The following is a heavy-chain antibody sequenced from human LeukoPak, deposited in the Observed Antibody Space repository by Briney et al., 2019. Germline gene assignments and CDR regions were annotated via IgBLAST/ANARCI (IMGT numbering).Heavy chain of an antibody. Sequence: GGSLRLSCAASGFTFDDYAMRWARQAPGKGLEWVSGISWNSGSIGYADSVKGRFTISRDNAKTSLYLQMNSLRAEDTALYYCAKDLGPGSMATSPGFDYWGQGTLVTVSS. CDR1: GFTFDDYA. J-gene: IGHJ4*02. CDR3: AKDLGPGSMATSPGFDY. CDR2: ISWNSGSI. V-gene: IGHV3-9*01. D-gene: IGHD5-24*01.